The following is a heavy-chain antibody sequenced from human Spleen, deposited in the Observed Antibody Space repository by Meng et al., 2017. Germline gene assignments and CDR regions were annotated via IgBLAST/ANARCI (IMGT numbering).Heavy chain of an antibody. V-gene: IGHV1-18*01. CDR2: ISPYNGNT. D-gene: IGHD1-26*01. Sequence: HVKLGQSGAEVKQPGPSVQVPRKASGYTYTSCGISWVRHVPGQVLEWMGLISPYNGNTNYAQKLQGRVTMTTDTSTSTAYMELRSLRSDDTAVYYRARDGIGATEVVYWGQGTLVTVSS. CDR1: GYTYTSCG. CDR3: ARDGIGATEVVY. J-gene: IGHJ4*02.